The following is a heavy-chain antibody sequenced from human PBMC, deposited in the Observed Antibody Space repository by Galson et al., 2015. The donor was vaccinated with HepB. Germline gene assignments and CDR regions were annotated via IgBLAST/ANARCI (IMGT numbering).Heavy chain of an antibody. CDR3: ARDRITARLLYL. CDR1: GFRLSDYN. J-gene: IGHJ5*02. Sequence: SLRLSCAASGFRLSDYNMNWVRRAPGKGLEWISYISGGSLTIYYADSVKGRFTISRDNANNTLYLQMNSLRDDDTAVYYCARDRITARLLYLWGQGTLVTVSS. CDR2: ISGGSLTI. D-gene: IGHD6-6*01. V-gene: IGHV3-48*02.